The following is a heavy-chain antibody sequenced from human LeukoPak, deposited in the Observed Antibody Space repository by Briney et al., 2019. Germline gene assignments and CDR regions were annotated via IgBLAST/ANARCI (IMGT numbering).Heavy chain of an antibody. CDR2: IIDSGIST. J-gene: IGHJ4*02. CDR1: GFTFNSYA. CDR3: AKGSRGNYDY. Sequence: PGGSLRPSCAASGFTFNSYAMTRVRQAPEKGLEWVSSIIDSGISTYYGDSVKGRFTISRDNSKNTLYLQMNSLRAEDTAIYYCAKGSRGNYDYWGQGTLVTVSS. V-gene: IGHV3-23*01. D-gene: IGHD1-26*01.